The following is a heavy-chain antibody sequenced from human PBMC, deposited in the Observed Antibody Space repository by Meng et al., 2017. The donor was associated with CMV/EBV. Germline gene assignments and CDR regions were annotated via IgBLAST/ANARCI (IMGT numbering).Heavy chain of an antibody. CDR2: INHSGST. D-gene: IGHD4-11*01. Sequence: QGNLHPWGAGLLNPSQTLSPACLCFGWSFSGYYWSRIRQPPGKGLEWIGEINHSGSTNYNPSLKSRVTISVDTSKNQFSLKLSSVTAADTAVYYCARRDYSNHYYFDYWGQGTLVTVSS. CDR1: GWSFSGYY. J-gene: IGHJ4*02. CDR3: ARRDYSNHYYFDY. V-gene: IGHV4-34*01.